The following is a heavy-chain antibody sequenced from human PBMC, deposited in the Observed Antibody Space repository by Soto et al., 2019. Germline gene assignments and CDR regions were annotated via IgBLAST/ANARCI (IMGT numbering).Heavy chain of an antibody. CDR3: ASSSRSDDYVWCSYLDAFDI. CDR1: GYTLTELS. CDR2: FDPEDGET. V-gene: IGHV1-24*01. J-gene: IGHJ3*02. Sequence: ASVKVSCKVSGYTLTELSMHWVRQAPGKGLEWMGGFDPEDGETIYAQKFQGRVTMTEDTSTDTAYMELSSLRSEDTAVYYCASSSRSDDYVWCSYLDAFDIWGQGTMVTVSS. D-gene: IGHD3-16*02.